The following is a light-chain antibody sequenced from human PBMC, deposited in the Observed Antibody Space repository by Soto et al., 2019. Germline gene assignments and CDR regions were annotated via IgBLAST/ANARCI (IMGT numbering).Light chain of an antibody. Sequence: EIELTQSPSSLSASVGDRVTITCRTSHSFRRFLNWYQQKPGQAPKLLIYAASTLQSGVPSRFSGGGSGTECTLTICSHQPEEFATYYCQQTCRTSPVTFGPGTTVDVK. CDR2: AAS. J-gene: IGKJ3*01. V-gene: IGKV1-39*01. CDR1: HSFRRF. CDR3: QQTCRTSPVT.